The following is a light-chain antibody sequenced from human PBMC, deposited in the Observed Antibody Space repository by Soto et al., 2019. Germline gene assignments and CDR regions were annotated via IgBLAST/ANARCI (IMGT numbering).Light chain of an antibody. V-gene: IGKV2-30*01. CDR1: QSLLSSNGNTY. Sequence: DVVMTQSPLSLPVTLGQPASISCRSSQSLLSSNGNTYLNWSQQRPGQSPRRLIYKVSNRDSGVPDRFSGSGSGTDFTLKISRVEAEDVGIYYCMQGSHWPPWTFGQGTKVEIK. J-gene: IGKJ1*01. CDR2: KVS. CDR3: MQGSHWPPWT.